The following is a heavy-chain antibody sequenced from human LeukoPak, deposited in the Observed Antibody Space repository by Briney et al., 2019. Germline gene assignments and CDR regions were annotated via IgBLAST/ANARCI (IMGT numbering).Heavy chain of an antibody. CDR1: GGSITSSIDY. Sequence: SETLSLTCTVSGGSITSSIDYWGWVRQPPGKGLEWIATIYYSTSTQYNPSLKSRVTMSVDTSKNQFSLKLSSMTAADTAVYYCARHQCSGTRCYNLYFYGMDVWGQGTTVTVSS. D-gene: IGHD2-2*02. V-gene: IGHV4-39*01. J-gene: IGHJ6*02. CDR2: IYYSTST. CDR3: ARHQCSGTRCYNLYFYGMDV.